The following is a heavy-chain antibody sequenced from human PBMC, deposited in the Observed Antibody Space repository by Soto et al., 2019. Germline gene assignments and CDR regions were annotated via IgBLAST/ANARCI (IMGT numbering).Heavy chain of an antibody. CDR3: ARVYERGWSSTSCNNWFDP. J-gene: IGHJ5*02. Sequence: AAVKVSCKASGYTFTSYGISWVRQAPGQGLEWMGWISAYNGNTNYAQKLQGRVTMTTDTSTSTAYMELRSLRSDDTAVYYCARVYERGWSSTSCNNWFDPWGQGTRVTVSS. CDR1: GYTFTSYG. D-gene: IGHD2-2*01. V-gene: IGHV1-18*01. CDR2: ISAYNGNT.